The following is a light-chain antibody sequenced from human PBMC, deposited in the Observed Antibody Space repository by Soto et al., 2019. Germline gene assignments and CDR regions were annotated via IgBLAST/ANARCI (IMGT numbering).Light chain of an antibody. V-gene: IGKV3-20*01. CDR3: QQFSSYPLT. J-gene: IGKJ4*01. Sequence: EIVLTQSPGTLYLSPGERATLSCRASQSFSSNLAWYQQKPGQPPRLLIYDASSRATGIPDRFSGGGSGTDFTLTISRLEPEDFAVYYCQQFSSYPLTFGGGTKVDIK. CDR2: DAS. CDR1: QSFSSN.